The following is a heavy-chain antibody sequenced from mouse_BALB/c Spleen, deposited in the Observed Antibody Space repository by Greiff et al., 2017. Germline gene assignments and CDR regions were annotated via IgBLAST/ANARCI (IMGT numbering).Heavy chain of an antibody. CDR3: TRRGTARAYCFDY. CDR1: GYTFTSYW. CDR2: IDPSDSYT. D-gene: IGHD3-1*01. Sequence: QVQLQQPGAELVKPGASVKMSCKASGYTFTSYWMHWVKQRPGQGLEWIGVIDPSDSYTSYNQKFKGKATLTVDTSSSTAYMQLSSLTSEDSAVYYCTRRGTARAYCFDYWGQGTTLTVSS. J-gene: IGHJ2*01. V-gene: IGHV1S127*01.